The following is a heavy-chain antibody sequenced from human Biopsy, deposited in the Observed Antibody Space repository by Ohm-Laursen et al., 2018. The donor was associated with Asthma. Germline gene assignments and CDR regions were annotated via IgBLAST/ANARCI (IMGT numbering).Heavy chain of an antibody. CDR3: AKVRSDWVITESFDY. J-gene: IGHJ4*02. Sequence: SLRLSCAASGFKFDEYTMHWVRQAPGKGLEWVSGISWNSATIGYADSVEGRFTISRDNAKNSVFLHMDSLRPEDTAFYYCAKVRSDWVITESFDYWGQGVLVTVSS. CDR1: GFKFDEYT. D-gene: IGHD3-22*01. CDR2: ISWNSATI. V-gene: IGHV3-9*01.